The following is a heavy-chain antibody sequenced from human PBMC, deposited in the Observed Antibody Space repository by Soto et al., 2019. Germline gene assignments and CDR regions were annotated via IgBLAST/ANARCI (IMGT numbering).Heavy chain of an antibody. CDR1: GFTFGSYA. CDR2: ISYDGSNK. D-gene: IGHD6-19*01. CDR3: AREWSGRSGSPPPV. J-gene: IGHJ6*02. V-gene: IGHV3-30-3*01. Sequence: GGSLRLSCAASGFTFGSYAMHWVRQAPGKGLEWVAVISYDGSNKYYADSVKGRFTISRDNSKNTLYLQMNRLRAEDTAVYYCAREWSGRSGSPPPVWGQGTTVTVSS.